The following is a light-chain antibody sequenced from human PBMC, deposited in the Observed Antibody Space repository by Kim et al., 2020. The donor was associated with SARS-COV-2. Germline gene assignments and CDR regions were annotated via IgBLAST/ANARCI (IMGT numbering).Light chain of an antibody. CDR2: YDS. V-gene: IGLV3-21*04. J-gene: IGLJ2*01. CDR1: NIGSKG. Sequence: APGKTDRFTCGGDNIGSKGVHWYQQKPGQAPVLVIYYDSDRPSGIPERFSGSNSGNTATLTISRVEAGDEADYYCQVWDSSSDHRVFGGGTQLTVL. CDR3: QVWDSSSDHRV.